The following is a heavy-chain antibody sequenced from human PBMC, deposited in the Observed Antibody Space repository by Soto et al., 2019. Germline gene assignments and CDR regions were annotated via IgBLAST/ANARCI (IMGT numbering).Heavy chain of an antibody. J-gene: IGHJ5*02. CDR1: GFTFSSYG. Sequence: GGSLRLSCAASGFTFSSYGMHWVRQAPGKGLEWVALISHDGSDKYYADSVEGRFTISRDNSKNTLFLQMNSLRAEDTALFYCAKGLYSNTWMYDPWGQGTLVTVSS. CDR2: ISHDGSDK. CDR3: AKGLYSNTWMYDP. D-gene: IGHD6-13*01. V-gene: IGHV3-30*18.